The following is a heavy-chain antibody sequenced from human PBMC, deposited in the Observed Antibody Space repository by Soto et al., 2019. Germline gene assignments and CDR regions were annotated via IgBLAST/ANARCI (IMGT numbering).Heavy chain of an antibody. CDR1: GYIFVNYG. V-gene: IGHV1-18*01. Sequence: QVQLVQSGDEVKKPGASVKVSCKASGYIFVNYGIAWVRQAPGQGLEWMGWISPYTGNTHSASKVQGRLTMTTATXXCTAHMHLGSQQSDDTAVYYFVIVANSATTTTQDVWGQGTTVTVSS. J-gene: IGHJ6*02. CDR3: VIVANSATTTTQDV. CDR2: ISPYTGNT. D-gene: IGHD1-26*01.